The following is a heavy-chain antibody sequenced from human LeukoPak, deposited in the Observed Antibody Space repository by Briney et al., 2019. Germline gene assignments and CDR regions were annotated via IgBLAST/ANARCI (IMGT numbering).Heavy chain of an antibody. J-gene: IGHJ4*02. CDR3: ARLAEQQLPGG. V-gene: IGHV4-39*01. D-gene: IGHD6-13*01. Sequence: PSETLSLTCTVSGGSISSSSYYWGWIRQPPGKGLEWIGSIYYSGSTYYNPSLKSRVTISVDTSKNQFSLKLSSVTAADTAVYYCARLAEQQLPGGWGQGTLVTVSS. CDR2: IYYSGST. CDR1: GGSISSSSYY.